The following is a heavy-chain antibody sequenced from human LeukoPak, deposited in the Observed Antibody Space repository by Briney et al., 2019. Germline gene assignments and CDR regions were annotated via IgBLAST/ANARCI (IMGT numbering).Heavy chain of an antibody. CDR3: AKSGRPYSSNWFDP. V-gene: IGHV3-23*01. D-gene: IGHD3-10*01. J-gene: IGHJ5*02. CDR1: GFTFSSYA. CDR2: ISGSGGST. Sequence: SGGSLRLSCAASGFTFSSYAMSWVRQAPGKGLEWVSAISGSGGSTYYADSVKGRFTISRDNSKNTLYLQMNSLRAEDTAVYYCAKSGRPYSSNWFDPWGQGTLVTVSS.